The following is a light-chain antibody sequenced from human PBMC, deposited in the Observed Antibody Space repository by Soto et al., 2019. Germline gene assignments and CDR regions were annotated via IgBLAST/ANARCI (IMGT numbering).Light chain of an antibody. J-gene: IGKJ1*01. V-gene: IGKV1-5*03. CDR2: EAS. CDR3: QQYYDFRT. CDR1: QGVSTW. Sequence: IQLTQSPSTLSGSFFDRVTITCRSSQGVSTWLAWYQQRPSQAPKLLVYEASKLQSGVPSRFSASGSVRDFTLTISSLQPEDSATYYCQQYYDFRTFGQGTKVDIK.